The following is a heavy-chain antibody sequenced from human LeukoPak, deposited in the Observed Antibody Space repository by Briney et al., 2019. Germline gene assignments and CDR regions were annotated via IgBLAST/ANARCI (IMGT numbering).Heavy chain of an antibody. CDR3: ARHSGHGYNLTPFDY. Sequence: PSETLSLTCTVSGGSISSSSYYWGWIRQPPGKGLEWIGTIYYSGSTYYNPSLKSRVTISVDSSKNQFSLTLSSVTAADTAVYYCARHSGHGYNLTPFDYWGQGTPVTV. CDR1: GGSISSSSYY. D-gene: IGHD5-24*01. CDR2: IYYSGST. V-gene: IGHV4-39*01. J-gene: IGHJ4*02.